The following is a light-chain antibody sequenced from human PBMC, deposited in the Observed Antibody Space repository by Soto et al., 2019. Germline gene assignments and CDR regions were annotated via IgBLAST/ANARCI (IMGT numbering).Light chain of an antibody. Sequence: DFQMTQSPSSLSASVGDRVTITCRASQSFSTYLAWYQHKPGKVPKLLISGISTLQSGVPSRFSGSGSGTDFTLTISSLQPEDFATYYCQQSYSTPHTFGQGTRLEIK. CDR2: GIS. J-gene: IGKJ5*01. V-gene: IGKV1-39*01. CDR3: QQSYSTPHT. CDR1: QSFSTY.